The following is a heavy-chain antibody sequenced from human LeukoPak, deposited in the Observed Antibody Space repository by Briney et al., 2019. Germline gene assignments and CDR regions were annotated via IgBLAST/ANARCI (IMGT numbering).Heavy chain of an antibody. J-gene: IGHJ4*02. V-gene: IGHV4-59*08. Sequence: SETLSLTCTVSGDSISNHYWNWIRQPPGKGLEWIGYVFSSGSTDYNPSLKSRVTISRDTSRNLFSLSLTTVTAADTAVYYCGRHFGGSSGSFYTDYWGQGTLVTVSS. CDR1: GDSISNHY. CDR2: VFSSGST. CDR3: GRHFGGSSGSFYTDY. D-gene: IGHD3-10*01.